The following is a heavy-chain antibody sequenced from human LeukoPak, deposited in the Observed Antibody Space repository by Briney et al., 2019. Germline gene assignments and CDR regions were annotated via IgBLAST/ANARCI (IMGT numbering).Heavy chain of an antibody. J-gene: IGHJ4*02. D-gene: IGHD2-2*01. V-gene: IGHV3-23*01. CDR3: ARQLVVPAAFDY. Sequence: GGSLRLSCAASGFTFSNYALAWVCQAPGKGLEWVSTISGSGATTYYADSAKGRFTISRDTSKNTLYLQMNSLRVEDTAVYYCARQLVVPAAFDYWGQGTLVTVSS. CDR1: GFTFSNYA. CDR2: ISGSGATT.